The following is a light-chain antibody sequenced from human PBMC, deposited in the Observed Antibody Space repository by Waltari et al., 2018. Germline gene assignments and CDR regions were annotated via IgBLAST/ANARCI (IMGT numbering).Light chain of an antibody. Sequence: VFTQSPGTLSLSPGERPTLSCRASQSISSSYLSWYQQKPGQAPSLLIYGASSRASGIPDRFSGSGSGTDFTLIISRLEPEDFAVYYCQQCDSTFRTFGGGTKVEIK. CDR2: GAS. V-gene: IGKV3-20*01. J-gene: IGKJ4*01. CDR3: QQCDSTFRT. CDR1: QSISSSY.